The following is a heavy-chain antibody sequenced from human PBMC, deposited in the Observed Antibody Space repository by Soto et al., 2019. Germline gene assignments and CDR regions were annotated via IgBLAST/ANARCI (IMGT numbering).Heavy chain of an antibody. CDR2: INSDGSST. J-gene: IGHJ6*02. CDR3: ARGGTYYVYYYGMDV. D-gene: IGHD1-26*01. CDR1: VFPFRIDV. V-gene: IGHV3-74*01. Sequence: GALRISGAASVFPFRIDVMHWVRPAPVKGPVWVSLINSDGSSTTYAESVKGRFTISRDNANNTLYLQMNSLGAEDTAVYYCARGGTYYVYYYGMDVWGQGTTVTVSS.